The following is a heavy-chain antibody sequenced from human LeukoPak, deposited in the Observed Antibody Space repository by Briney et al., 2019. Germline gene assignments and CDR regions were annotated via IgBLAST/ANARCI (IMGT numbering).Heavy chain of an antibody. V-gene: IGHV4-59*01. CDR1: GGSISSYY. J-gene: IGHJ3*02. Sequence: SETLSLTCTVSGGSISSYYWSWIRQPPGKGLEWIGYIYYSGSTNYNPSLKSRVTISVDTSKNQFSLKLSSVTAADTAVYYCASRGRDWYYYDSQSPRNAFDIWGQGTMVTVSS. CDR3: ASRGRDWYYYDSQSPRNAFDI. D-gene: IGHD3-22*01. CDR2: IYYSGST.